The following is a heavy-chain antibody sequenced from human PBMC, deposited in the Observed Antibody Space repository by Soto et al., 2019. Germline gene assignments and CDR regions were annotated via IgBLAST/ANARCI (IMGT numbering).Heavy chain of an antibody. CDR3: ASVAATSLYYYYGMDV. J-gene: IGHJ6*02. Sequence: SVKVSCKASGYTFTDYAIHWVRQAPGQRLEWMGWIIPIFGTANYAQKFQGRVTITADESTSTAYMELSSLRSEDTAVYYCASVAATSLYYYYGMDVWGQGTTVTVSS. V-gene: IGHV1-69*13. CDR1: GYTFTDYA. CDR2: IIPIFGTA. D-gene: IGHD2-15*01.